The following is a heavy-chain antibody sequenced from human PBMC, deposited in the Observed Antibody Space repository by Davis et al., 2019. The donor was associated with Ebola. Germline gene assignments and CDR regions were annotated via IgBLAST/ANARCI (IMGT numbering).Heavy chain of an antibody. V-gene: IGHV3-73*01. J-gene: IGHJ4*02. CDR2: IRSIGNNYEA. CDR3: AVSTVNSFDC. CDR1: GFTFSSYG. Sequence: PGGSLRLSCAASGFTFSSYGMHWVRQASGKGLEWVGRIRSIGNNYEALYTASVKGRFSISRDDSKNTAFLQMNSLRPEDTAVYYCAVSTVNSFDCWGQGTLVTVSS. D-gene: IGHD4-17*01.